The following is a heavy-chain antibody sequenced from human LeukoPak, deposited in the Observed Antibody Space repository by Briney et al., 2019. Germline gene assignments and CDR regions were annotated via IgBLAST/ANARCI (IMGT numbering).Heavy chain of an antibody. CDR3: ARDMRLGALSYTGVDDAFDI. CDR2: INAGNGNT. Sequence: ASVKVSCKASGYTFTNYAIHWVRQAPGQRFEWMGWINAGNGNTKYSQEFQDRVTMTRDTSASTAYMELSSLRSEDMAVFYCARDMRLGALSYTGVDDAFDIWGQGTLVTVSS. V-gene: IGHV1-3*03. D-gene: IGHD3-16*02. CDR1: GYTFTNYA. J-gene: IGHJ3*02.